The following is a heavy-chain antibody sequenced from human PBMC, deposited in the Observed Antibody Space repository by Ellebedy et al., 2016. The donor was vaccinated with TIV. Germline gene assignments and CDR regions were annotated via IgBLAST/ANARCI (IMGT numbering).Heavy chain of an antibody. CDR2: VWYDESKK. CDR3: AKERPSLHSEGAVLDS. Sequence: PGGSLRLSCAASGFTFSTHVIHWVRQAPGKGLEWVAVVWYDESKKIYVDSVKGRFSISRYNSKNTVYLQMDSLRAEDTAVYYCAKERPSLHSEGAVLDSWGQGTLVTVSS. CDR1: GFTFSTHV. D-gene: IGHD2-15*01. V-gene: IGHV3-33*03. J-gene: IGHJ4*02.